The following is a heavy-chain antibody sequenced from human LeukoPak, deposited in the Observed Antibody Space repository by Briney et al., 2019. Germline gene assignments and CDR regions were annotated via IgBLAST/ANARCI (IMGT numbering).Heavy chain of an antibody. D-gene: IGHD2-2*01. V-gene: IGHV4-39*01. Sequence: ALETLSLTCTVSGGSISSSNYYWGWIRQPPGKGLEWIGSIYYSGITYYNPSLKSRVTISVETSNNQFSLKLSSVTAADTAMYYCARLLIYCSSTSCHFDYWGQGTLVTVSS. CDR1: GGSISSSNYY. CDR3: ARLLIYCSSTSCHFDY. J-gene: IGHJ4*02. CDR2: IYYSGIT.